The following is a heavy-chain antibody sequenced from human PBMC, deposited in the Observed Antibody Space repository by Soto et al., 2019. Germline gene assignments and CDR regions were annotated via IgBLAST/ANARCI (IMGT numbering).Heavy chain of an antibody. J-gene: IGHJ6*02. Sequence: GASLKISCNGSGYSFTSYWIGWVRQMPGKGLEWMGIIYPGDSDTRYSPSFQGQVPISADKSISTAYLQWSSLKASETAMYYCARPGRGIGCSGGSCYFMSGMDVWGQGTTVTVSS. D-gene: IGHD2-15*01. CDR3: ARPGRGIGCSGGSCYFMSGMDV. V-gene: IGHV5-51*01. CDR1: GYSFTSYW. CDR2: IYPGDSDT.